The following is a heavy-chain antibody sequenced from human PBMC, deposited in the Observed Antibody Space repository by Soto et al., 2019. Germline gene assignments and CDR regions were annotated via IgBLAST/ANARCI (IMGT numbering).Heavy chain of an antibody. V-gene: IGHV3-15*01. D-gene: IGHD3-3*01. Sequence: PGGSLRLSCAASGFTFSNAWMSWVRQAPGKGLEWVGRIKSKTDGGTTDYAAPVKGRFTISRDDSKNTLYLQMNSLKTEDTAVYYCTCYDFWSGYYYYGMDVWGQGTTVTVSS. CDR1: GFTFSNAW. CDR2: IKSKTDGGTT. J-gene: IGHJ6*02. CDR3: TCYDFWSGYYYYGMDV.